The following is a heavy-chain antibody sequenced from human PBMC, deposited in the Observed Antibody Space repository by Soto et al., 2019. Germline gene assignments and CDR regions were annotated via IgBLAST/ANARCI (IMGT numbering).Heavy chain of an antibody. V-gene: IGHV4-4*07. Sequence: SSETLSLTCSVSGASIAGSSYWSWIRQPAGKGLEWIGRFSLSGTTNYSPSLRSRVTMSADVSKNQFSLRLTSVTAADTALYYCARGMTPPGAPAWYYFDSWGQGTQVTVSS. CDR1: GASIAGSSY. J-gene: IGHJ4*02. CDR3: ARGMTPPGAPAWYYFDS. CDR2: FSLSGTT. D-gene: IGHD2-8*02.